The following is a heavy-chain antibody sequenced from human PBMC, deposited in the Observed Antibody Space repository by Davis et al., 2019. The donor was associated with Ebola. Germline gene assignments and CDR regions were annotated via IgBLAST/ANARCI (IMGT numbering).Heavy chain of an antibody. CDR3: ARGHVWFGELLYYYYGMDV. D-gene: IGHD3-10*01. CDR2: INSDGSST. V-gene: IGHV3-74*01. CDR1: GFTFSTYW. Sequence: HTGGSLRLSCAASGFTFSTYWMHWVRQAPGKGLVWVSRINSDGSSTTYADSVKGRFTISRDNAKNTLYLQMNSLRAEDTAVYYCARGHVWFGELLYYYYGMDVWGKGTTVTVSS. J-gene: IGHJ6*04.